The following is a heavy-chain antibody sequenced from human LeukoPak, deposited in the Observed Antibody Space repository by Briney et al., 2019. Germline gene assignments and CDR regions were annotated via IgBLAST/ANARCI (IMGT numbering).Heavy chain of an antibody. D-gene: IGHD5-12*01. CDR3: ARADVNYGSYSGFLDN. CDR2: ISYSGTT. Sequence: SETLSLTCAVSGGSLRDYFWNWIRQPPGKGLEWIGEISYSGTTNSKSSLKSRVTVSIDTSKNQFSLKLTSVTAADTAVYFCARADVNYGSYSGFLDNWGQGSLVTVSS. CDR1: GGSLRDYF. V-gene: IGHV4-34*01. J-gene: IGHJ4*02.